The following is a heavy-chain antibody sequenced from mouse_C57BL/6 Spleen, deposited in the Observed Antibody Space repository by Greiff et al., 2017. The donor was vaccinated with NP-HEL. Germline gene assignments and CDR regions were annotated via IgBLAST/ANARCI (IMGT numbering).Heavy chain of an antibody. J-gene: IGHJ4*01. Sequence: VKLMESGPELVKPGASVKISCKASGYAFSSSWMNWVKQRPGKGLEWIGRIYPGDGDTNYNGKFKGKATLTADKSSSTAYMQLSSLTSEDSAVYFCAVTTAMDYWGQGTSVTVSS. CDR3: AVTTAMDY. D-gene: IGHD1-1*01. CDR1: GYAFSSSW. CDR2: IYPGDGDT. V-gene: IGHV1-82*01.